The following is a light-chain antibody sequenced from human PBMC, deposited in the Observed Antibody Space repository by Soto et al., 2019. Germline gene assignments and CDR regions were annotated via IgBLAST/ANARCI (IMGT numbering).Light chain of an antibody. V-gene: IGLV2-14*01. Sequence: QSALTQPASVSGSPGQSITISCTGSSSDVGGYNSVSWYQQHPGKAPKLMISEVSNRPSGISNRFSGSKSGNTASLTISGLQAEDEADYYCSSYTSTSTLIVFGPGTQLTVL. CDR2: EVS. CDR1: SSDVGGYNS. J-gene: IGLJ7*01. CDR3: SSYTSTSTLIV.